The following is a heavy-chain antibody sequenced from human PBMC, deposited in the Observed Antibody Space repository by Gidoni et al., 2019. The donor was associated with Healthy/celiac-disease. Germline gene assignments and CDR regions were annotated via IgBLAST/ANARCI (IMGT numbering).Heavy chain of an antibody. V-gene: IGHV1-69*01. D-gene: IGHD2-15*01. CDR3: ARGAYLGYCSGGSCYSPFDY. J-gene: IGHJ4*02. CDR2: IIPIFGTA. Sequence: VQLVQSGAEVKKPGSAVKVPCKASGGTFSSYAISWVRQAPGQGLEWMGGIIPIFGTANYAQKFQGRVTITADESTSTAYMELSSLRSEDTAVYYCARGAYLGYCSGGSCYSPFDYWGQGTLVTVSS. CDR1: GGTFSSYA.